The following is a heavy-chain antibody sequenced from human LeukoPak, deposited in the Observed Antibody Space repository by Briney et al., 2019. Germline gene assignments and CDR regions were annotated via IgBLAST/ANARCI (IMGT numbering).Heavy chain of an antibody. CDR2: TYYRSKWYY. D-gene: IGHD1-26*01. CDR3: ARDPVGGSTIFDY. Sequence: SQTLSLTFAISGDSVSSNSDAWNWVRQSPSRGLEWLGRTYYRSKWYYDYAVAVKSRISINPDTSKNKFSLQLSSVTPEDTAVYYCARDPVGGSTIFDYWGQGTLVTVSS. J-gene: IGHJ4*02. CDR1: GDSVSSNSDA. V-gene: IGHV6-1*01.